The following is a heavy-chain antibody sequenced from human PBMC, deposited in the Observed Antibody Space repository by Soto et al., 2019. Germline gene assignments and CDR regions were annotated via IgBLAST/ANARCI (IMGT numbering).Heavy chain of an antibody. Sequence: PGGSLRLSCTASGFTFGDYAMSWFRQAPGKGLEWVGFIRSKAYGGTTEYAASVKGRFTISRDDSKSIAYLQMNSLKTEDTAVYYCTYLSYYYGSGSYYPRASWGQGTLVTVSS. J-gene: IGHJ5*02. D-gene: IGHD3-10*01. CDR1: GFTFGDYA. V-gene: IGHV3-49*03. CDR3: TYLSYYYGSGSYYPRAS. CDR2: IRSKAYGGTT.